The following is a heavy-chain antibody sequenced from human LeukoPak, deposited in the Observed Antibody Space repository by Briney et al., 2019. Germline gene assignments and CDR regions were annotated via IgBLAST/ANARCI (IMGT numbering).Heavy chain of an antibody. D-gene: IGHD1-26*01. J-gene: IGHJ4*02. CDR2: IRYDGSDK. Sequence: GGSLRLSCAPSGFIFSNYGIHWVRQAPGKGLEWVAFIRYDGSDKYYADSVKGRFTISRDNSKNKVHLQMNSLRAEDTAVYYCAKDAWEVGATSEIDYWGQGTLVTVSS. CDR3: AKDAWEVGATSEIDY. CDR1: GFIFSNYG. V-gene: IGHV3-30*02.